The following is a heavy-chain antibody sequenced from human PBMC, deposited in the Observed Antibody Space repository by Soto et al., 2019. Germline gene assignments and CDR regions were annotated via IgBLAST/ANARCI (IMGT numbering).Heavy chain of an antibody. D-gene: IGHD2-15*01. V-gene: IGHV1-69*01. CDR2: IIPVFGAT. J-gene: IGHJ4*02. CDR1: GGTFTKYA. Sequence: QVQLVQSGAEVRKPGSSVNVSCKASGGTFTKYAISWVRQAPGQGLEWLGGIIPVFGATDYAQTFQDRVTITADEATRTVHMELRSLRSEDRAVYFCAASHEWSYALNQLATPTFGFFWGQAGLVTVSP. CDR3: AASHEWSYALNQLATPTFGFF.